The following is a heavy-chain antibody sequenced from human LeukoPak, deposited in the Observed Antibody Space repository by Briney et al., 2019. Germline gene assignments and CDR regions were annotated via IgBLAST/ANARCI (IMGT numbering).Heavy chain of an antibody. Sequence: GGSLRLSCAASGFTFSSYGMHWVRQAPGKGLEWVAVISYDGSNKYYADSVKGRFTISRDNSKNTLYLQMNSLRAEDTAVYYCAKLPVGATVDYWGQGTLVTVSS. CDR3: AKLPVGATVDY. CDR2: ISYDGSNK. CDR1: GFTFSSYG. D-gene: IGHD1-26*01. J-gene: IGHJ4*02. V-gene: IGHV3-30*18.